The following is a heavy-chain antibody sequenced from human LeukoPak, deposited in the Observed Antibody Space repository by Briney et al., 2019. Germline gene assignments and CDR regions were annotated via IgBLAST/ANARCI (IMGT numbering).Heavy chain of an antibody. CDR2: INTNTGNP. J-gene: IGHJ6*03. V-gene: IGHV7-4-1*02. CDR1: GYTFTSYA. CDR3: ARDGSYGFLVYYYYMDV. Sequence: ASVKVSCKASGYTFTSYAMNWVRQAPGQGLEWMGWINTNTGNPTYAQGFTGRFVFSLDTSVSTAYLQISSQKAEDTAVYYCARDGSYGFLVYYYYMDVWGKGTTVTVSS. D-gene: IGHD5-18*01.